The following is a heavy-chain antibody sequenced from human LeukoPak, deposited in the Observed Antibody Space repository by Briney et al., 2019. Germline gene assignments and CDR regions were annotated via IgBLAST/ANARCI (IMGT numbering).Heavy chain of an antibody. V-gene: IGHV1-46*01. CDR3: ARNRCSSTSCYLPPSFDP. D-gene: IGHD2-2*01. CDR1: GYTFTSYY. J-gene: IGHJ5*02. Sequence: VSVKVSCKASGYTFTSYYMHWVRQAPGQGLEWMGIINPSGGSTSYAQKFQGRVTMTRDMSTSTVYMELSSLRSEDTAVYYCARNRCSSTSCYLPPSFDPWGQGTLVTVSS. CDR2: INPSGGST.